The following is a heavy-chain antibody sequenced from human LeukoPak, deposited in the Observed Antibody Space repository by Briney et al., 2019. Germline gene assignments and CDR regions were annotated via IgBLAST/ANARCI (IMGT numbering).Heavy chain of an antibody. CDR1: GDTFTGYY. CDR2: INPNSGGT. V-gene: IGHV1-2*02. CDR3: AREQTTRPHAEYGY. Sequence: ASVKVSCKASGDTFTGYYMHWVRQAPGQGLEWMGWINPNSGGTNYAQKFQGRVTMTRDTSISTAYMELSRLRSDDTAVYYCAREQTTRPHAEYGYWGQGTLVTVSS. J-gene: IGHJ4*02. D-gene: IGHD1-1*01.